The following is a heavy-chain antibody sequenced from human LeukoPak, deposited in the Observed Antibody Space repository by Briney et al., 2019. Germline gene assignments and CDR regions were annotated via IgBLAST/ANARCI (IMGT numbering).Heavy chain of an antibody. CDR3: ARVGDPRSGSYLAY. V-gene: IGHV3-74*01. Sequence: PGGSLRLSCAASGFTFSSYWMNWVRQVPGKGLVWVSRISIDGSNTNYAESVKGRFTISRDNAKNSLYLQMNSLRAGDTAVYYCARVGDPRSGSYLAYWGQGTLVTVSS. D-gene: IGHD3-10*01. CDR2: ISIDGSNT. J-gene: IGHJ4*02. CDR1: GFTFSSYW.